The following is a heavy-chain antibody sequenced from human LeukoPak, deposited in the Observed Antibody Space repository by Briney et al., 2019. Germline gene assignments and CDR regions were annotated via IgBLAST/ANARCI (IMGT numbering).Heavy chain of an antibody. J-gene: IGHJ3*02. CDR1: GFTFSTYR. Sequence: PERSLRLSCAASGFTFSTYRIHWVRQAPGKGLEWVAVMSYDGTNKYYADSVKGRFTISRDNSKNTLYLQMNSLRTEDTAVYYCARRMAANVFDIWGQGTMVTVSS. V-gene: IGHV3-30-3*01. CDR2: MSYDGTNK. CDR3: ARRMAANVFDI. D-gene: IGHD5-24*01.